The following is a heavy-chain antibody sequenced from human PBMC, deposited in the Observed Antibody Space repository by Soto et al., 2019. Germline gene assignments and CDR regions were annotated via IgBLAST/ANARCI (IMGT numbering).Heavy chain of an antibody. Sequence: QVQLQESGPGLVKASETQSLTCTVAGGTISRYYWSWIRQPPGKGLEWIGYIDYSGSTNYNPSLKSRVTISVDTSKNQFSLKLSSVTAADTAVYYCARVRSYIGMDVWGQGTTVTVSS. V-gene: IGHV4-59*01. D-gene: IGHD2-2*02. CDR3: ARVRSYIGMDV. CDR2: IDYSGST. CDR1: GGTISRYY. J-gene: IGHJ6*02.